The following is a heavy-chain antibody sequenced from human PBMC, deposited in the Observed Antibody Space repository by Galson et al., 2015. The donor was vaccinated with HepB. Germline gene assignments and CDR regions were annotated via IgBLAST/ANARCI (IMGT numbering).Heavy chain of an antibody. CDR3: ARAGRVVAAAIGYYYGMDV. CDR2: IISIFGTA. Sequence: SVKVSCKASGGTFSSYAISWVRQVPGQGLEWMGGIISIFGTANYAQKFQGRVTITADEPTSTAYMELSSLRSEDTAVYYCARAGRVVAAAIGYYYGMDVWGQGTTVTVSS. CDR1: GGTFSSYA. V-gene: IGHV1-69*13. J-gene: IGHJ6*02. D-gene: IGHD2-2*01.